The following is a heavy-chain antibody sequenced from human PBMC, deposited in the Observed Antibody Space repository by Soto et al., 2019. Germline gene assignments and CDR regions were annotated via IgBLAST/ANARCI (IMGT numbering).Heavy chain of an antibody. CDR1: GDAISDYS. CDR3: SRGAGPPWFDP. V-gene: IGHV4-4*07. Sequence: SSETLSLTCTVSGDAISDYSGSWIRQPAGQGLEWIGRVYVAGGSNYNPSLKSRATISLDRSKNEFSLRLTSVTAADTAVYFCSRGAGPPWFDPWGQGILVTVSS. CDR2: VYVAGGS. J-gene: IGHJ5*02.